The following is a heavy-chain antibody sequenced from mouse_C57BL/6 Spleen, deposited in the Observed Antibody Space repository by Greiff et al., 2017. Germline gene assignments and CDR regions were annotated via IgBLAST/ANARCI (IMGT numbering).Heavy chain of an antibody. CDR2: IYPGSGST. D-gene: IGHD2-1*01. CDR3: ARRGIYYGNYEGFDY. Sequence: VQLQQSGAELVKPGASVKMSCKASGYTFTSYWITWVKQRPGQGLEWIGDIYPGSGSTNYNEKFKSKATLTVDTSSSTAYMQLSSLTSEDSAVYYCARRGIYYGNYEGFDYWGQGTTLTVSS. CDR1: GYTFTSYW. V-gene: IGHV1-55*01. J-gene: IGHJ2*01.